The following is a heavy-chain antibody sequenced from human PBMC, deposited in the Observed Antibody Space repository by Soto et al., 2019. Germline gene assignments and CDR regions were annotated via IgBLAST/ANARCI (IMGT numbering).Heavy chain of an antibody. V-gene: IGHV3-30*18. J-gene: IGHJ4*02. CDR3: ANVNYETREDYFDY. CDR2: ISYDGSNK. D-gene: IGHD4-4*01. Sequence: GGSLRLSCAASGFTFSSYGMHWVRQAPGKGLEWVAVISYDGSNKYYADSVKGRFTISRDNSKNTLYLQMNSLRAEDTAVYYCANVNYETREDYFDYWGQGTLVTVSS. CDR1: GFTFSSYG.